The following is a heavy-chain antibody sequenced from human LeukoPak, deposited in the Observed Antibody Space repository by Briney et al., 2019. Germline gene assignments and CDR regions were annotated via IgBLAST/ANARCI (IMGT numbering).Heavy chain of an antibody. D-gene: IGHD6-13*01. CDR3: ARVVAAAGNNWFDP. Sequence: SQTLSLTCTVSGGSISSGSYYWSWIRQPAGKGLEWIGHIYTSGSTNYNPSLKSRLSISIDTSKNQFSLKLNSVTAADTAVYYCARVVAAAGNNWFDPWGQGTLVTVSS. CDR1: GGSISSGSYY. J-gene: IGHJ5*02. CDR2: IYTSGST. V-gene: IGHV4-61*09.